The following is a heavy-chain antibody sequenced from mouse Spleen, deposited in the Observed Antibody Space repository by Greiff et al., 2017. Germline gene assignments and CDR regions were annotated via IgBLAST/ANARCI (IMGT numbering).Heavy chain of an antibody. D-gene: IGHD1-1*01. Sequence: VQLKQSGAELVKPGASVKLSCTASGFNIKDTYMHWVKQRPEQGLEWIGRIDPANGNTKYDPKFQGKATITADTSSNTAYLQLSSLTSEDTAVYYCASYYYGSNAMDYWGQGTSVTVSS. CDR2: IDPANGNT. CDR1: GFNIKDTY. CDR3: ASYYYGSNAMDY. J-gene: IGHJ4*01. V-gene: IGHV14-3*02.